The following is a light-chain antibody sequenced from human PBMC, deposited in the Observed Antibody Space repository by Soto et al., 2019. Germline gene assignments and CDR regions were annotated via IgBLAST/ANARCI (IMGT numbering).Light chain of an antibody. Sequence: QSALTQPASVSGSPGQSITISCGGTSSDVGAYIYVSWYQQYPGKAPKLIICEVNNRPSGVSGRFSGSKSDTTAYLTISGLQADDEADYYCCSFAGGHSYVFGTGTKVTV. CDR1: SSDVGAYIY. CDR3: CSFAGGHSYV. V-gene: IGLV2-14*03. CDR2: EVN. J-gene: IGLJ1*01.